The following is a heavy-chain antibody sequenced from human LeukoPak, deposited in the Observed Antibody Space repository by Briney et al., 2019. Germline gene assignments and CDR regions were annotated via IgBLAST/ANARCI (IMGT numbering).Heavy chain of an antibody. CDR1: GGSISSSSYY. CDR2: INHSGST. CDR3: ARGSPYYYDSSGYPHSSYYFDY. Sequence: SETLSLTCTVSGGSISSSSYYWGWIRQPPGKGLEWIGEINHSGSTNYNPSLKSRVTISVDTSKNQFSLKLSSVTAADTAVYYCARGSPYYYDSSGYPHSSYYFDYWGQGTLVTVSS. J-gene: IGHJ4*02. D-gene: IGHD3-22*01. V-gene: IGHV4-39*07.